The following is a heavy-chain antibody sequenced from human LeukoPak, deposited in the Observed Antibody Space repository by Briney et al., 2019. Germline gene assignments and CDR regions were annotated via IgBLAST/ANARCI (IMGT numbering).Heavy chain of an antibody. Sequence: GASVTVSFKASGYTFTSYGISWVRQAPGQGLEWMGWISAYNGNTNYAQKLQGRVTMTTDTSTSTAYMELRSLRSDDTAVYYCARDRSRSAPIDWFDPWGQGTLVTVSS. D-gene: IGHD2-2*02. CDR3: ARDRSRSAPIDWFDP. V-gene: IGHV1-18*01. J-gene: IGHJ5*02. CDR1: GYTFTSYG. CDR2: ISAYNGNT.